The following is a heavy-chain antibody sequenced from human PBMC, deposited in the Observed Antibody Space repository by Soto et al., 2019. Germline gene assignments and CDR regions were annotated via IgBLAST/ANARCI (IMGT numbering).Heavy chain of an antibody. Sequence: DVQLVESGGGLVQPGRSLRLSCAASGFTFDDYAMHWVRQAPGKGLEWVSGISWNSGSIGYADSVKGRFTISRDNAKNSLYLQMNSLRAEDTALYYCAKDGCSSTSCLSNYYYYMDVWGKGTTVTVSS. D-gene: IGHD2-2*01. J-gene: IGHJ6*03. V-gene: IGHV3-9*01. CDR3: AKDGCSSTSCLSNYYYYMDV. CDR1: GFTFDDYA. CDR2: ISWNSGSI.